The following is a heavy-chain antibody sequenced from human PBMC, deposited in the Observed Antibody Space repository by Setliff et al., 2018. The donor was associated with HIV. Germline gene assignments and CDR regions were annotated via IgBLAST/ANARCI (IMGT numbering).Heavy chain of an antibody. V-gene: IGHV4-31*03. CDR1: GGSISSGSYY. CDR2: IYYSGST. D-gene: IGHD3-3*01. CDR3: ARSKTFYDFWGGFYQGGFGSRNSHSFEN. Sequence: SETLSLTCTVSGGSISSGSYYWSWIRQHPGKGLEWIGFIYYSGSTYYNPSLKSRVSISVDTSKNQFSLKLYSVTAADTAVYYCARSKTFYDFWGGFYQGGFGSRNSHSFENWGQGTLVTVSS. J-gene: IGHJ4*02.